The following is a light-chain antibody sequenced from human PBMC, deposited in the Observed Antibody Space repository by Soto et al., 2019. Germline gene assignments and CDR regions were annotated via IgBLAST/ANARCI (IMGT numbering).Light chain of an antibody. J-gene: IGLJ2*01. V-gene: IGLV2-14*03. CDR1: SSDVGGYNY. Sequence: QSVLTQPASVSGSPGQSITISCTGTSSDVGGYNYVSWYQQHPGKAPKLMIYDVSNRPSGVSNRFSGSKSDNTASLTISGLQPEDEADYYCSSYATSTSVLFGGGTKVTVL. CDR2: DVS. CDR3: SSYATSTSVL.